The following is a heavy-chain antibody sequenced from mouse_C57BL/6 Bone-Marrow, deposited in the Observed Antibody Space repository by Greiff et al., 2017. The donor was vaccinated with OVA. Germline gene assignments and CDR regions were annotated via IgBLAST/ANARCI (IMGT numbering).Heavy chain of an antibody. D-gene: IGHD1-1*01. V-gene: IGHV1-81*01. Sequence: QVQLKESGAELARPGASVKLSCKASGYTFTSYGISWVKQRTGQGLEWIGEIYPRSGNTYYTEKFKGKATLTADKSSSTAYMELRSLTSEDSAVYFCASADYYYGRSPFAYWGQGTLVTVSA. CDR1: GYTFTSYG. CDR2: IYPRSGNT. J-gene: IGHJ3*01. CDR3: ASADYYYGRSPFAY.